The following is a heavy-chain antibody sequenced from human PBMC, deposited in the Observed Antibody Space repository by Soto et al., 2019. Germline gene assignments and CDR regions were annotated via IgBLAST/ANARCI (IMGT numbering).Heavy chain of an antibody. CDR2: IYSGGST. J-gene: IGHJ3*02. V-gene: IGHV3-66*01. CDR1: GFTVSSNY. Sequence: HPGGSLRLSCAASGFTVSSNYMSWVRQAPGKGLEWVSVIYSGGSTYYADSVKGRFTISRDNSKNTLYLQMNSLRAEDTAVYYCARDLRLWGSGWYFDAFDIWGQGTMVTVSS. D-gene: IGHD6-19*01. CDR3: ARDLRLWGSGWYFDAFDI.